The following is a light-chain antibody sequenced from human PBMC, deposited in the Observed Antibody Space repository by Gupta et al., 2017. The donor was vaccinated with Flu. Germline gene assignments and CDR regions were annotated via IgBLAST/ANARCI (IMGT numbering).Light chain of an antibody. V-gene: IGKV3-20*01. Sequence: ILLPQSPGTLSVSPGERATLSCRASHSVASSNLAWYQQKPGQSPRLLLFGTPSRAPGIPDRFSGSGSGPDFPLTISRLGPEDFAGYYCQRYGSSPKTVGQGTKVEIK. J-gene: IGKJ1*01. CDR1: HSVASSN. CDR2: GTP. CDR3: QRYGSSPKT.